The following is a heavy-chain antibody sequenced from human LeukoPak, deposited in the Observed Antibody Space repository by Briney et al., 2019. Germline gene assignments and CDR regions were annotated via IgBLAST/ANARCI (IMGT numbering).Heavy chain of an antibody. CDR2: IYHSGST. Sequence: SETLSLTCTVSGGSISSYYWSWIRQPPGKGLEWIGYIYHSGSTNYNPSPKSRVTISVDTSKNQFSLKLGSVTAADTAVYYCAGSYYYDQFDYWGQGTLVTVSS. D-gene: IGHD3-22*01. J-gene: IGHJ4*02. V-gene: IGHV4-59*01. CDR1: GGSISSYY. CDR3: AGSYYYDQFDY.